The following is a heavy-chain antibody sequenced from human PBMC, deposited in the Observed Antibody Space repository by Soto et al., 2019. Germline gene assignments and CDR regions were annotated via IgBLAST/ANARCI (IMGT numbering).Heavy chain of an antibody. V-gene: IGHV5-51*01. CDR3: ARRGSGWSDNWFDP. Sequence: PGESLKISCKGSGYSFSNYWIGWVRQMPGKGLEWMGIIYPGDSDTRYSPSFQGQVTISVDKSISTAYLQWSSLKASDTAMYYCARRGSGWSDNWFDPWGQGTLSPSPQ. CDR2: IYPGDSDT. D-gene: IGHD6-19*01. J-gene: IGHJ5*02. CDR1: GYSFSNYW.